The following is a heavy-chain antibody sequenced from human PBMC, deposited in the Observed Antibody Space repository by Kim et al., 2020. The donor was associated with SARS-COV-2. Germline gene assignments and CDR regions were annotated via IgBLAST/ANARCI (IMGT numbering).Heavy chain of an antibody. CDR3: ARTVPAAAGNNFDY. V-gene: IGHV4-39*01. CDR1: GGSISSSSYY. J-gene: IGHJ4*02. D-gene: IGHD6-13*01. Sequence: SETLSLTCTVSGGSISSSSYYWGWIRQPPGKGLEWIGSIYYSGSTYYNPSLKSRVTISVDTSKNQFSLKLSSVTAADTAVYYCARTVPAAAGNNFDYWGQGTLVTVSS. CDR2: IYYSGST.